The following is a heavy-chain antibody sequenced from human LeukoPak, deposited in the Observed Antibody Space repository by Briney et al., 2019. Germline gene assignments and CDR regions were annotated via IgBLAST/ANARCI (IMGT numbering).Heavy chain of an antibody. CDR1: GFTFSNYG. CDR3: AKSSGFGGLFDS. CDR2: MSKDGSTT. Sequence: GGSLRLSCAASGFTFSNYGMHWVRQAPGKGLEWVALMSKDGSTTYYGDSVKGRFTISRDISKNTLYLQMNSLRAEDTALYFCAKSSGFGGLFDSWGQGTRVTVSS. J-gene: IGHJ4*02. V-gene: IGHV3-30*18. D-gene: IGHD3-10*01.